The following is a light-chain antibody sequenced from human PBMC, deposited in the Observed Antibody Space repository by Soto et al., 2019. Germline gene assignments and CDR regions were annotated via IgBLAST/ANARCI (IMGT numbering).Light chain of an antibody. V-gene: IGKV3-20*01. Sequence: EIVLTQSPGTLSLSPGERATLSCRASQSVSSSYLAWYQQKPGQAPRLLIYGASSRATGIADRFSGSGSGTDFTLTISRLEPEDFAVYYCQQYGSSHTFGPGTKVDIK. J-gene: IGKJ3*01. CDR1: QSVSSSY. CDR2: GAS. CDR3: QQYGSSHT.